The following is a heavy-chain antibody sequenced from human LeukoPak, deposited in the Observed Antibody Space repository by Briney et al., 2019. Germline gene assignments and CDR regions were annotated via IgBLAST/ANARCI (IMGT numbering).Heavy chain of an antibody. D-gene: IGHD3-22*01. CDR2: ISGDGAYT. CDR3: ARSTGDTTGYYFDY. CDR1: GFTFTDYP. Sequence: GGSLRLSCAASGFTFTDYPMHWVRQAPGKGLEYVSSISGDGAYTYYVNSVKGRFTISRDNSKNTLYLQMGSLRTEDMAVYYCARSTGDTTGYYFDYWGQGTLVTVSS. J-gene: IGHJ4*02. V-gene: IGHV3-64*01.